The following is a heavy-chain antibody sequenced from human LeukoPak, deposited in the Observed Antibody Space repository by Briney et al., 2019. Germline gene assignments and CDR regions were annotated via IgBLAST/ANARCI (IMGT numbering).Heavy chain of an antibody. D-gene: IGHD5-18*01. V-gene: IGHV3-7*05. CDR3: ARSRIQLWLEGAFDI. CDR1: GFTFSIYW. J-gene: IGHJ3*02. Sequence: GGSLRLSCAASGFTFSIYWMSWVRQAPGKGLEWVANIKQDGSEKYYVDSVKGRFTISRDNAKNSLYLQMNSLRAKDTAVYYCARSRIQLWLEGAFDIWGQGTMVTVSS. CDR2: IKQDGSEK.